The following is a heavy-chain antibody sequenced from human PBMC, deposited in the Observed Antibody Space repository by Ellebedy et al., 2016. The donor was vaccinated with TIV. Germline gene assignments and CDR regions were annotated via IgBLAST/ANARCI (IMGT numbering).Heavy chain of an antibody. Sequence: GESLKISCAASGFTFSSYAMTWVRQAPGMGLEWVSGISGGGVSTYYADSVKGRFTISRDNSKNTLYLQMNSLRAEDTAVYYCAKGDLVVVPAASLDYWGHGTLVTVSS. J-gene: IGHJ4*01. V-gene: IGHV3-23*01. CDR1: GFTFSSYA. D-gene: IGHD2-2*01. CDR2: ISGGGVST. CDR3: AKGDLVVVPAASLDY.